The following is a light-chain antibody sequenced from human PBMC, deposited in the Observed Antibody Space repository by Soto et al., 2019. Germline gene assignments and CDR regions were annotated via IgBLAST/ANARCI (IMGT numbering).Light chain of an antibody. Sequence: QSVLTQPPSVSGAPGQRVTISCTGSSSNIGAGYDVHWYQQLPGTAPKLLIYGNSNRPSGVPDRFSGSKSGTSASLAITGIQAEDDADYYCQSYDSSRVVFGGGTKLTVL. CDR1: SSNIGAGYD. V-gene: IGLV1-40*01. J-gene: IGLJ2*01. CDR2: GNS. CDR3: QSYDSSRVV.